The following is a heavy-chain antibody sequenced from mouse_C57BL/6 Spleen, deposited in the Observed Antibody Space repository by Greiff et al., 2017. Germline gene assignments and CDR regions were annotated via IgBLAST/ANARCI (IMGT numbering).Heavy chain of an antibody. D-gene: IGHD2-5*01. V-gene: IGHV1-82*01. J-gene: IGHJ3*01. CDR2: IYPGDGDT. CDR3: ARSRSNAWFAY. CDR1: GYAFSSSW. Sequence: VQLQQSGPELVKPGASVKISCKASGYAFSSSWMNWVKQRPGKGLEWIGRIYPGDGDTNYNGKFKGKATLTADKSSSPAYMQLRSLTSDDDAVYFCARSRSNAWFAYWGQGTLVTVSA.